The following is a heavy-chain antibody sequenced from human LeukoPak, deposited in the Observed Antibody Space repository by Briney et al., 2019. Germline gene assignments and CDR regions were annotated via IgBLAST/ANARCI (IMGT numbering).Heavy chain of an antibody. CDR3: ARHGGWFGPSPWFDP. CDR1: GYSFTSYW. D-gene: IGHD3-10*01. Sequence: GESLKISCKGSGYSFTSYWIGWVRQIPGKGLEWMGIIYPGDSDTRYSPSFQGQVTISADKSISTAYLQWSSLKASDTAMYYCARHGGWFGPSPWFDPWGQGTLVTVSS. V-gene: IGHV5-51*01. CDR2: IYPGDSDT. J-gene: IGHJ5*02.